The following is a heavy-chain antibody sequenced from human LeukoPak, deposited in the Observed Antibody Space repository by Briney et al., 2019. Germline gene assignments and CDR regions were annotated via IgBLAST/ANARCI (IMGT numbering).Heavy chain of an antibody. D-gene: IGHD3-22*01. Sequence: GGSPRLSCAASGFTFTAYLIHWVRQAPGKGLEWVAVMSSDGNAMFYADSVKGRFTISRDNSKNTLYLQMNSLRAEDTAVYYCVRESEYDHSASFDYWGQGTLVTVSS. J-gene: IGHJ4*02. CDR1: GFTFTAYL. V-gene: IGHV3-30-3*01. CDR2: MSSDGNAM. CDR3: VRESEYDHSASFDY.